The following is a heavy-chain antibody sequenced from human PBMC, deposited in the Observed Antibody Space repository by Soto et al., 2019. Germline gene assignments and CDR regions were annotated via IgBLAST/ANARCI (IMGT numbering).Heavy chain of an antibody. CDR1: GDSINNYY. J-gene: IGHJ4*02. V-gene: IGHV4-59*01. Sequence: SETLSLTCTVSGDSINNYYWSWIRQPPGKRLEWIAFVYYTGSTSYDPALQSRASISVDTSRNQFSLSLSSVTPADTAVYYCARCGPYAEGLRWGQGTLVTVSS. CDR3: ARCGPYAEGLR. D-gene: IGHD2-21*01. CDR2: VYYTGST.